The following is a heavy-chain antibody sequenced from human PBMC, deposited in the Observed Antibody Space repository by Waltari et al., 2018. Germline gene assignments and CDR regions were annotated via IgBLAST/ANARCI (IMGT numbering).Heavy chain of an antibody. J-gene: IGHJ5*02. CDR1: GGSISSGGYY. CDR2: IYYSGRT. Sequence: QVQLQESGPGLVKPSQTLSLTCTVSGGSISSGGYYWSWIRQHPGKGLEWIGYIYYSGRTYYNPALKSLVTISVDTSKNQFSLKLSSVTAADTAVYYCARVGDYYDSSGYYESWFDPWGQGTLVTVSS. D-gene: IGHD3-22*01. V-gene: IGHV4-31*01. CDR3: ARVGDYYDSSGYYESWFDP.